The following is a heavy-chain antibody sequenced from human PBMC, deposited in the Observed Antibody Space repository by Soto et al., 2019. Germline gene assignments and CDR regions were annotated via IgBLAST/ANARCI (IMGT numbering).Heavy chain of an antibody. J-gene: IGHJ6*02. CDR2: IYYSGST. CDR1: GGSISSYY. V-gene: IGHV4-59*12. D-gene: IGHD1-26*01. CDR3: ARWAASSTGAYYYYGMDV. Sequence: PSETLSLTCTVSGGSISSYYWSWIRQPPGKGLEWIGYIYYSGSTNYNPSLKSRVTISVDTSKNQFSLKLSSVTAADTAVYYCARWAASSTGAYYYYGMDVWGQGTTVTVSS.